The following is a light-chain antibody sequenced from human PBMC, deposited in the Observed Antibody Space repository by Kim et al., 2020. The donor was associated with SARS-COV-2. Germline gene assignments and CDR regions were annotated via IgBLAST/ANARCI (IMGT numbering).Light chain of an antibody. CDR2: ATS. J-gene: IGKJ3*01. CDR1: KSISNSY. CDR3: QQDDRRIT. Sequence: FSAEDTTTPSWGGSKSISNSYIAWYQQRPGHAHRVLSCATSVRATGIPDRCSGRGSGADFTLTISRLEPEVFAVYYCQQDDRRITFGPVTKVDIK. V-gene: IGKV3-20*01.